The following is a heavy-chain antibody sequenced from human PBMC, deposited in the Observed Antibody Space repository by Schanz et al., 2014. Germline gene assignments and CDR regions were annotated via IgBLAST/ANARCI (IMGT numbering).Heavy chain of an antibody. D-gene: IGHD3-16*01. CDR1: GASISSGGYY. CDR3: ARHGGIPYYPMDV. Sequence: QVHLQESGPGLVKPSQTLSLTCTVSGASISSGGYYCDWIRLLPGKGLEWIGYISYSGRASFNPSLKSRLTMSVDTSKNQFALRLSSVTAADTAVYYCARHGGIPYYPMDVWGQGTTVTVSS. CDR2: ISYSGRA. V-gene: IGHV4-31*03. J-gene: IGHJ6*02.